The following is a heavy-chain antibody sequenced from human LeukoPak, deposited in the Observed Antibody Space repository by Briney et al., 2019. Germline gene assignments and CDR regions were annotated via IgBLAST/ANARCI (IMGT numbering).Heavy chain of an antibody. CDR2: ISSISGTI. CDR1: GFTFSSYS. J-gene: IGHJ4*02. V-gene: IGHV3-48*01. CDR3: ARDHNYAFDY. Sequence: SGGSLRLSCAASGFTFSSYSMNWVRQAPGKGLEWVSYISSISGTINYADSVKGRFTISGDKARNSLFLQMNSLRAEDTAVYYCARDHNYAFDYWGQGTLVTVSS. D-gene: IGHD5-18*01.